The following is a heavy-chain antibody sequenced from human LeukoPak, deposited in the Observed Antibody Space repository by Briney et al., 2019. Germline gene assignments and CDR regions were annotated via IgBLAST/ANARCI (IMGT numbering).Heavy chain of an antibody. CDR1: GFSVSSNY. J-gene: IGHJ4*02. D-gene: IGHD3-10*01. CDR3: ARVYYGHLDY. CDR2: IYTSGST. Sequence: GGSLRLSCAASGFSVSSNYMTWVRQAPGKGLEWVAVIYTSGSTYYADSVKSRFTITRDSSKNTLFLQMNSLRAEDTAVYYCARVYYGHLDYWGQGTLVTVSS. V-gene: IGHV3-53*01.